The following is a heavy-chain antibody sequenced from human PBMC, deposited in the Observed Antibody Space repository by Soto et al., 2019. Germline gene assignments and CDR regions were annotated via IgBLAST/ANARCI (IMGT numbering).Heavy chain of an antibody. Sequence: EVQLVESGGGLVKPGGSLRLSCAASGFTFSGYSMNWVRQAPGKGLEWVSSISSSSSYIYYADSVKGRFTISRDNAKNSLYLQMNSLRAEDTAVYYCARGSGAGYSNYWDYYGMDVWGQGTTVTVSS. D-gene: IGHD4-4*01. V-gene: IGHV3-21*01. CDR2: ISSSSSYI. CDR3: ARGSGAGYSNYWDYYGMDV. CDR1: GFTFSGYS. J-gene: IGHJ6*02.